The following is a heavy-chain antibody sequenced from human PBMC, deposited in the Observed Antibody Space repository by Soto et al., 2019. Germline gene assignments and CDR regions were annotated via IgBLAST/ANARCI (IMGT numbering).Heavy chain of an antibody. Sequence: QLQLQESGPGLVKPSETLSLTCTVSGGSISSSSYYWGWIRQPPGKGLEWIGSIYYSGSTYYNPSLKSRGTISVDTSMNQCSLKLSSVTAADTAVYYCAGYSSSSYYYYGMDVWGQGTTVTVSS. CDR1: GGSISSSSYY. CDR2: IYYSGST. CDR3: AGYSSSSYYYYGMDV. V-gene: IGHV4-39*01. D-gene: IGHD6-6*01. J-gene: IGHJ6*02.